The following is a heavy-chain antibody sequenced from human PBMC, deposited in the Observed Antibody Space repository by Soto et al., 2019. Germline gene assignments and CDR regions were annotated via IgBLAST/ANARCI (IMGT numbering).Heavy chain of an antibody. CDR1: GFSFSDSA. J-gene: IGHJ4*02. Sequence: EVQLVESGGGLVQPGGSLTLSCAASGFSFSDSAMHWVRQASGKGLEWVGRIRSKANSYATAYVASVKGRFTISRDESKKTAYLQMNSLKTEDTAVYYCSRCGGSDDQGDHPVLDHWGLGTLVIVSS. CDR2: IRSKANSYAT. CDR3: SRCGGSDDQGDHPVLDH. D-gene: IGHD4-17*01. V-gene: IGHV3-73*01.